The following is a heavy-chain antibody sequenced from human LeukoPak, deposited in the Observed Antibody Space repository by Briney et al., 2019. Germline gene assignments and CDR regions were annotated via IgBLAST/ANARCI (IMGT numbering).Heavy chain of an antibody. CDR3: AKGPRLIWFGGPSHFDY. Sequence: GGSLRLSCAASAFTFSNYAMTWVRQAPGKGLEWISAISGSAGSTYYADSVKGRFTISRDNSKNTPYLQMNSLRAEDTAVYYCAKGPRLIWFGGPSHFDYWGQGTLVTVSS. J-gene: IGHJ4*02. D-gene: IGHD3-10*01. CDR2: ISGSAGST. CDR1: AFTFSNYA. V-gene: IGHV3-23*01.